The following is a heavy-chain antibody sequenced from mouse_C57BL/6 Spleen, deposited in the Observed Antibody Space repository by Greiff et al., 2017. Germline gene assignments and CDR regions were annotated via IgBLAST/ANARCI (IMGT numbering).Heavy chain of an antibody. CDR1: GFTFSDFY. CDR3: ARDDYYGSSYDAMDY. Sequence: EVKLMESGGGLVQSGRSLRLSCATSGFTFSDFYMEWVRQAPGKGLEWIAASRNKANDYTTEYSASVKGRFIVSRDTSQSSLYLQMKGLRAEDAASYYCARDDYYGSSYDAMDYWGQGTSVTVSS. D-gene: IGHD1-1*01. V-gene: IGHV7-1*01. J-gene: IGHJ4*01. CDR2: SRNKANDYTT.